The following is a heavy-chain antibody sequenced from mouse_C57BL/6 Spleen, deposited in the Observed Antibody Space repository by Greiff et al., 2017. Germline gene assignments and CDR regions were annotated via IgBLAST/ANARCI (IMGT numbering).Heavy chain of an antibody. CDR2: IDPSDSYT. V-gene: IGHV1-69*01. CDR1: GYTFTSYW. CDR3: ARRGNWDPFDY. J-gene: IGHJ2*01. Sequence: QVQLQQPGAELVMPGASVKLSCKASGYTFTSYWMHWVKQRPEQGLEWIGEIDPSDSYTNYNQKFKGKSTLTVDKSSSTAYMQLSSLTSEDSAVYYCARRGNWDPFDYWGQGTTLTVSS. D-gene: IGHD4-1*01.